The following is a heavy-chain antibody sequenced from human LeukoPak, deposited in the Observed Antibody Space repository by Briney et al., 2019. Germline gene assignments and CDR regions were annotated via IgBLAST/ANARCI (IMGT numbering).Heavy chain of an antibody. Sequence: PSETLSLTCTASVDSIRKNYYWGWIRQPPGKGLEWIGSMSYSGTTYYNPSLKSRVTMSVDTSKNQFSLRLSSVTAADTAVYYCARDRSISWFYHWGQGTLVTVSS. CDR1: VDSIRKNYY. V-gene: IGHV4-39*07. D-gene: IGHD6-13*01. J-gene: IGHJ5*02. CDR2: MSYSGTT. CDR3: ARDRSISWFYH.